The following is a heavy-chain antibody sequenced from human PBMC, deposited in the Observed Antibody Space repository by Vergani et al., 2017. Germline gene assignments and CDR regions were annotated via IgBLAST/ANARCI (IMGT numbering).Heavy chain of an antibody. J-gene: IGHJ4*02. CDR3: ARVLDYDYVWGKNDY. CDR2: INHSGST. Sequence: QVQLQQWGAGLLKPSETLSLTCAVYGGSFSGYYWSWIRQPPGKGLEWIGEINHSGSTNYNPSLKSRVTISVDTSKNQFSLKLSSVTAADTAVYYCARVLDYDYVWGKNDYWGQGTLVTVSS. V-gene: IGHV4-34*01. CDR1: GGSFSGYY. D-gene: IGHD3-16*01.